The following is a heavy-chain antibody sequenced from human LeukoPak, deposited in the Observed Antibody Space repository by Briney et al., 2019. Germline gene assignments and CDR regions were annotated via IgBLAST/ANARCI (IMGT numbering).Heavy chain of an antibody. D-gene: IGHD3-22*01. CDR1: GGSISSGSYY. CDR2: IYTSGST. J-gene: IGHJ3*02. Sequence: SQTLSLTCTDSGGSISSGSYYWSWIRQPAGKGLEWIGRIYTSGSTNYNPSLKSRVTISVDTSKNQFSLKLSSVTAADTAVYYCARRRSYYDSSGYYYVVFDIWGQGTMVTVSS. V-gene: IGHV4-61*02. CDR3: ARRRSYYDSSGYYYVVFDI.